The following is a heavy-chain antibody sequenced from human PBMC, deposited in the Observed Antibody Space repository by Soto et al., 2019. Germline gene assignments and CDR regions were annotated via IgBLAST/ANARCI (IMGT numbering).Heavy chain of an antibody. CDR1: GGTFSTSA. CDR3: ARDKDRQQLGGNYYYILDV. D-gene: IGHD3-3*02. J-gene: IGHJ6*02. Sequence: QVQLMQSGAEVKKPGSSVKVSCKASGGTFSTSAISWVRQAPGEGLELVGGIMPVFATPDYAPKFQGRVTISADESTTTAYRELTSLTTDDTAVYYCARDKDRQQLGGNYYYILDVWGQGTAITVSS. V-gene: IGHV1-69*12. CDR2: IMPVFATP.